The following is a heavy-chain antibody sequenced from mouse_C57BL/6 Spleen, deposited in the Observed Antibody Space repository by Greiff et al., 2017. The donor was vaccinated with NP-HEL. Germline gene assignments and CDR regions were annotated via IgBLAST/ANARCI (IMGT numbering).Heavy chain of an antibody. Sequence: VQLKESGPGLVKPSQSLSLTCSVTGYSITSGYYWNWIRQFPGNKLEWMGYISYDGSNNYNPSLKNRISITRDTSKNQFFLKLNSVTTEDTATYYCASGRDYDEGGFAYWGQGTLVTVSA. V-gene: IGHV3-6*01. CDR3: ASGRDYDEGGFAY. CDR2: ISYDGSN. J-gene: IGHJ3*01. D-gene: IGHD2-4*01. CDR1: GYSITSGYY.